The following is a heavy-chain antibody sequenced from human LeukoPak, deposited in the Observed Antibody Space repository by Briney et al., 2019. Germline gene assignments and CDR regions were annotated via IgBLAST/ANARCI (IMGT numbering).Heavy chain of an antibody. CDR2: MKQDGSEQ. D-gene: IGHD3-22*01. J-gene: IGHJ3*01. Sequence: GGSLRLSCAASGFTFSSYWMSWARQAPGKGLEWVANMKQDGSEQYYVDSVKGRFTISRDNAKNSLYLQMSSLRAEDTAVYYCARDRGTYYYDSTSHYDAFDFWGQGTMVTVSS. CDR3: ARDRGTYYYDSTSHYDAFDF. CDR1: GFTFSSYW. V-gene: IGHV3-7*01.